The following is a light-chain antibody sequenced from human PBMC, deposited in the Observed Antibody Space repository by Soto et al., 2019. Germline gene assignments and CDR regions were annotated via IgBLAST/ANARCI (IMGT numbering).Light chain of an antibody. V-gene: IGKV1-33*01. CDR3: QQYDNLPLS. CDR1: QDISNY. Sequence: DIQMTQSPSSLSASVGDRVTITCQASQDISNYLNWYQQKPEKAPKLLIYDASNLETGVPSRFSGSGSRTDFTFTISSLQPEDIATYYCQQYDNLPLSFGPGTKVDIK. CDR2: DAS. J-gene: IGKJ3*01.